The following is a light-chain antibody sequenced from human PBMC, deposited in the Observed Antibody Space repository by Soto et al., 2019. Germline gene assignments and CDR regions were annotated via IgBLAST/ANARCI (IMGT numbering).Light chain of an antibody. CDR1: SSNIGVNT. CDR2: SSN. Sequence: QSVLTQPPSASGTPGQRVTISCSGSSSNIGVNTVNWYQQLPGTAPKLLIYSSNQRPSGVPDRFSGSQSGTSASLAISGLQSEDEADYFCAAWDDSLDGPGVFGGGTKLTVL. J-gene: IGLJ3*02. CDR3: AAWDDSLDGPGV. V-gene: IGLV1-44*01.